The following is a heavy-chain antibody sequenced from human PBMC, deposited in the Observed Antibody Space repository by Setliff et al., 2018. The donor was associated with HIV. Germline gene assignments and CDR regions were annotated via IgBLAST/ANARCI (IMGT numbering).Heavy chain of an antibody. CDR2: IYDSGST. CDR3: ARTGGSGSYYIYAPHFDY. J-gene: IGHJ4*02. D-gene: IGHD3-10*01. V-gene: IGHV4-39*01. Sequence: SETLSLTCTVSGGSISSGSYYWGWIRQPPGKGLEWIGSIYDSGSTYYNPSLKSRVTISVDTSKNQFSLQLSSVTAADTAVYYWARTGGSGSYYIYAPHFDYWGQGTLVTVSS. CDR1: GGSISSGSYY.